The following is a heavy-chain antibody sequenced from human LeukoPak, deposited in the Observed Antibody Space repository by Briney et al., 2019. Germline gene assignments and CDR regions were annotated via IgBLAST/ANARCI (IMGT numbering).Heavy chain of an antibody. Sequence: TGGSLRLSCAASGFTFRRYWMSWVPEAPGKGLEWVANMEQDGSEEYYVDSVKGRFTISRDNAKNSLYLQMNSLRAEDTAVYYCARVRNLNWPFDYWGQGTLVTVSS. CDR3: ARVRNLNWPFDY. D-gene: IGHD1-20*01. J-gene: IGHJ4*02. CDR2: MEQDGSEE. CDR1: GFTFRRYW. V-gene: IGHV3-7*04.